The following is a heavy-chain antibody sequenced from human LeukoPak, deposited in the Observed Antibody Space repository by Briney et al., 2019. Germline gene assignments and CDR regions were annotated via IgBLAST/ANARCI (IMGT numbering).Heavy chain of an antibody. D-gene: IGHD3-22*01. V-gene: IGHV3-23*01. Sequence: AGGSLRLFCAASGFTFSSYAMGWVRQAPGKGLEWVSAISGSGGSTYYADSVKGRFTISRDNSKNTLYLQMNSLRAEDTAVYYCAKYITMIVVVITGAFDYWGQATLVTVSS. CDR3: AKYITMIVVVITGAFDY. CDR2: ISGSGGST. CDR1: GFTFSSYA. J-gene: IGHJ4*02.